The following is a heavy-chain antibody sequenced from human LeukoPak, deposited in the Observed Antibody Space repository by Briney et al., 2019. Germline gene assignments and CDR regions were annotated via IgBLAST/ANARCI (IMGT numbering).Heavy chain of an antibody. D-gene: IGHD3-9*01. CDR2: VSYDGSNK. Sequence: GGSLRLSCAASGFTFSNFGMHWARQAPGKGLEWVAVVSYDGSNKYYADSVKGRFSISRDNSKNTVYPQMNSLRAEDTAVYYCAKGSPRFYDILDYWGQGTLITVSS. J-gene: IGHJ4*02. CDR3: AKGSPRFYDILDY. V-gene: IGHV3-30*18. CDR1: GFTFSNFG.